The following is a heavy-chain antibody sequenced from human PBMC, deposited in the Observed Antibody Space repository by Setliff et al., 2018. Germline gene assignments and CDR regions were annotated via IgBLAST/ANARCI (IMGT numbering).Heavy chain of an antibody. Sequence: ASVKVSCKASGYTFTSYGISWVRQAPGQGLEWMGWISAYNGNTNYAQKLQGRVTMTTDTSTSTANMELRSLRSDDTAVYYCARVGVYYYDSSGYHRSPYYYYYGMDVWGQGTTVTVSS. D-gene: IGHD3-22*01. J-gene: IGHJ6*02. CDR1: GYTFTSYG. CDR3: ARVGVYYYDSSGYHRSPYYYYYGMDV. V-gene: IGHV1-18*01. CDR2: ISAYNGNT.